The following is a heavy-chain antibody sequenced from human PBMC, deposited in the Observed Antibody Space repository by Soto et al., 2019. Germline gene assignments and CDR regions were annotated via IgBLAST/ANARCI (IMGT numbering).Heavy chain of an antibody. CDR1: GGTFSSYA. J-gene: IGHJ3*02. V-gene: IGHV1-69*13. CDR3: ARDHPRGYYDSSGYLDAFDI. Sequence: GASVKVSCKASGGTFSSYAISWVRQAPGQGLEWVGGIIPIFGTANYAQKFQGRVTITADESTSTAYMELSSLRSEDTAVYYCARDHPRGYYDSSGYLDAFDIWGQGTMVTVSS. D-gene: IGHD3-22*01. CDR2: IIPIFGTA.